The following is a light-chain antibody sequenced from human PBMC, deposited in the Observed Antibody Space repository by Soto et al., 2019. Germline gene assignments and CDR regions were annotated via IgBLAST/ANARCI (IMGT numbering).Light chain of an antibody. CDR2: GAS. CDR1: QSVSSY. V-gene: IGKV3-15*01. Sequence: VMTHSPATLSVSPWERATLSCRASQSVSSYLAWYQQKPGQAPRLLIYGASTRATDIPARFSGSGSGTEFTLTISSLQSEDSGVYYCQQYNHWPRTFGQGTKVDIK. J-gene: IGKJ1*01. CDR3: QQYNHWPRT.